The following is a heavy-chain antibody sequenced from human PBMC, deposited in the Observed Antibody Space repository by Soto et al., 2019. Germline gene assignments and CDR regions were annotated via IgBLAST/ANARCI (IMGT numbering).Heavy chain of an antibody. CDR2: INAGNGHT. Sequence: QVQLVQSGAEEKKPGASVKVSCKTSGYTFTNYAMHWVRQAPGQRLEWMGWINAGNGHTKYSQKFQGRVTITRDTSASTAYMELSSLRSEDTAVYYCARELQDYYYYGMDVWGQGTTVTVSS. CDR3: ARELQDYYYYGMDV. CDR1: GYTFTNYA. V-gene: IGHV1-3*05. D-gene: IGHD2-21*02. J-gene: IGHJ6*02.